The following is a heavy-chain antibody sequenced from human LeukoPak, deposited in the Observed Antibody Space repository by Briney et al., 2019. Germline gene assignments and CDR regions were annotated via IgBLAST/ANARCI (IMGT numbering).Heavy chain of an antibody. CDR3: ATYSSGWYLVY. J-gene: IGHJ4*02. V-gene: IGHV3-30*03. CDR2: ISYDGSNK. Sequence: PGGSLRLSCAASGFTFSSYGMHWVRQAPGKGLEWVAVISYDGSNKYYADSVKGRFAISRDNSKNTLYLQMNSLRAEDTAVYYCATYSSGWYLVYWGQGTLVTVSS. CDR1: GFTFSSYG. D-gene: IGHD6-19*01.